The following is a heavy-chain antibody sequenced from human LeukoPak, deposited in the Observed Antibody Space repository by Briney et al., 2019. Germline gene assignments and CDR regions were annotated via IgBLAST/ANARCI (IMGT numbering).Heavy chain of an antibody. CDR3: AGDAQEKSYGFFDY. CDR1: GGSISSYY. J-gene: IGHJ4*02. Sequence: PSETLSLTCRVSGGSISSYYWTWIRQPPGKGLEWIGYIYYRGDTNYNPSLKSRLTISVDTSKNQFSLKLSFVTAADMAVYYCAGDAQEKSYGFFDYWGQGALVTVSS. CDR2: IYYRGDT. D-gene: IGHD3-16*02. V-gene: IGHV4-59*01.